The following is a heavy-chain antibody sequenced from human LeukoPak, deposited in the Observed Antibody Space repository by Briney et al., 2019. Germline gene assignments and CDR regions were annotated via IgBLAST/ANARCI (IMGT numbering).Heavy chain of an antibody. CDR3: ASFATPRVVVQAYFDY. CDR2: IIPIFGTA. V-gene: IGHV1-69*05. D-gene: IGHD2-2*01. J-gene: IGHJ4*02. Sequence: GSSVKVSCKASGGTFSSYAISWVRQAPGQGLEWMGGIIPIFGTANYAQKFQGRVTITTDESTNTAYMELSSLRSEGTAVYYCASFATPRVVVQAYFDYWGQRTLVTVSS. CDR1: GGTFSSYA.